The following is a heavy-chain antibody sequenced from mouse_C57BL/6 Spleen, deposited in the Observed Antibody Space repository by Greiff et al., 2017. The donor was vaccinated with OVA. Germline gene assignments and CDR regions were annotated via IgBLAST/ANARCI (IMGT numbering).Heavy chain of an antibody. Sequence: VQGVESGPGLVAPSQSLSITCTVSGFSLTSYGVHWVRQPPGKGLEWLVVIWSDGSTTYNSALKSRLSISKDNSKSQVFLKMNSLQTDDTAMYYCAREGEYDYDGVSFAYWGQGTLVTVSA. J-gene: IGHJ3*01. D-gene: IGHD2-4*01. CDR3: AREGEYDYDGVSFAY. V-gene: IGHV2-6*03. CDR2: IWSDGST. CDR1: GFSLTSYG.